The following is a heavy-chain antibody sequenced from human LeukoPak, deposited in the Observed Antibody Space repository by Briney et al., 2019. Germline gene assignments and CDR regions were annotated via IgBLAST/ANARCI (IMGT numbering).Heavy chain of an antibody. V-gene: IGHV1-24*01. D-gene: IGHD6-6*01. Sequence: ASVKVACKVSGYTLTELSMHWVRQAPGKGLEWMGGFDPEDGETIYAQKFQGRVTMTEDTSTDTAYMELSSLRSEDTAVYYCARDVGVYEYSSSPGDYWGQGTLVTVSS. CDR1: GYTLTELS. CDR3: ARDVGVYEYSSSPGDY. J-gene: IGHJ4*02. CDR2: FDPEDGET.